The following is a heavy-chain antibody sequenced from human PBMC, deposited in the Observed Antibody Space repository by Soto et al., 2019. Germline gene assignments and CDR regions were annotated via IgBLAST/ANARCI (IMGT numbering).Heavy chain of an antibody. Sequence: GGSLRLSCAASGFTLSSYGMHWVRQAPGKGLEWVAVISYDGSNKFYADSVKGRFTISRDNSKNTLYLQMNSLRAEDTAVYYCAKDPGPQYFDYWGQGTLVTVSS. V-gene: IGHV3-30*18. J-gene: IGHJ4*02. CDR2: ISYDGSNK. CDR3: AKDPGPQYFDY. CDR1: GFTLSSYG.